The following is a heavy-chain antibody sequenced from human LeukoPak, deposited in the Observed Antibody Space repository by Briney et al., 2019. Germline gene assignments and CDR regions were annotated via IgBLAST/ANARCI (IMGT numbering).Heavy chain of an antibody. CDR2: IKQDGSEK. CDR1: GFTFSSYW. CDR3: AREEVVVPAAMPEDCYGMDV. Sequence: GGSLRLSCAASGFTFSSYWMSWVRQAPGKGLEWVANIKQDGSEKYYVDSVKGRFTISRDNAKNSLYLQMNSLRAEDTAVYYCAREEVVVPAAMPEDCYGMDVWGQGTTVTVSS. J-gene: IGHJ6*02. V-gene: IGHV3-7*03. D-gene: IGHD2-2*01.